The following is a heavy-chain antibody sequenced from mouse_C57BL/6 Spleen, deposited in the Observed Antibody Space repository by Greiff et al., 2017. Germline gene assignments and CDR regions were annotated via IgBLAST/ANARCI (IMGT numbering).Heavy chain of an antibody. V-gene: IGHV1-52*01. Sequence: QVQLQQPGAELVRPGSSVKLSCKASGYTFTSYWMHWVKQRPIQGLEWIGNIDPSDSETHYNQKFKDKATLTVDKSSSTAYMQLSSLTSGDCAVYDCARSKSSYYGGDYWGQGTTLTVSS. CDR3: ARSKSSYYGGDY. CDR1: GYTFTSYW. CDR2: IDPSDSET. D-gene: IGHD1-1*01. J-gene: IGHJ2*01.